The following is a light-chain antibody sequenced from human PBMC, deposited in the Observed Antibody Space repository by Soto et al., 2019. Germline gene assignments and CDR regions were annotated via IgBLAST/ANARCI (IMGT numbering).Light chain of an antibody. Sequence: QSALTQPASVSASPGQSITITCTGSNTDVGHDDFVSWYQQHPGKALKLMIYDVSRRPSGVSDRFSGSKSGNTASLTISGLQAEDEADYYCGSDTSIKTWVFGGGTKLTVL. CDR1: NTDVGHDDF. V-gene: IGLV2-14*03. CDR3: GSDTSIKTWV. CDR2: DVS. J-gene: IGLJ3*02.